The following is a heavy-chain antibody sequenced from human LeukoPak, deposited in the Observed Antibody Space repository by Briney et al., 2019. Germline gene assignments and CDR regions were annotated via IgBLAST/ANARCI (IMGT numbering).Heavy chain of an antibody. CDR3: AKAAVPGSKYYFDY. V-gene: IGHV3-23*01. D-gene: IGHD3-10*01. CDR1: GFAFISYA. CDR2: ISGSGSTT. Sequence: PGGSLRLSCAASGFAFISYAMSWVRQAPGKGLEWVSAISGSGSTTYYTDSVKGRFTISRDNSKNTLYLQMNTLRAEDTAVYYCAKAAVPGSKYYFDYWGQGTLVTVSS. J-gene: IGHJ4*02.